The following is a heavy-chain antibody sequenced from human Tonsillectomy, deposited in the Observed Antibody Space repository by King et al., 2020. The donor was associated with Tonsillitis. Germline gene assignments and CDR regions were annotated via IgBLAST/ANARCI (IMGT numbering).Heavy chain of an antibody. CDR1: GGSISSYY. Sequence: QLQESGPGLVKPSETLSLTCTVSGGSISSYYWTWIRQPPGKGLEWIGYIYHSGSTNYNPSLKSRVTISVDTSKKQFSLKLSSVTAADTAVYYCVSGRGPLDAFDIWGQGTMVTVSS. D-gene: IGHD3-10*01. V-gene: IGHV4-59*01. J-gene: IGHJ3*02. CDR3: VSGRGPLDAFDI. CDR2: IYHSGST.